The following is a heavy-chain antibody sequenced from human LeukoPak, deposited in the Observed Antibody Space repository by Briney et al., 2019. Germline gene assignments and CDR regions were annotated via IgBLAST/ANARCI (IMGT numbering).Heavy chain of an antibody. CDR1: GFTFSNYW. CDR2: IKHDGSDK. V-gene: IGHV3-7*04. Sequence: GGSLRLSCAASGFTFSNYWMNWVRQAPGKGLEWVGSIKHDGSDKYYVDSVKGRFTISRDNAKNSLYLQINSLRAEDTAVYYCGRGGYYDSSGFYPQDWGQGTLVTVSS. D-gene: IGHD3-22*01. CDR3: GRGGYYDSSGFYPQD. J-gene: IGHJ4*02.